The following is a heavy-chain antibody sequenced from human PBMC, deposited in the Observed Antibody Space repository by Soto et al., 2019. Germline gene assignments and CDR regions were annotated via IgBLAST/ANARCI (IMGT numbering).Heavy chain of an antibody. CDR1: GFTFSDYY. Sequence: QVPLVESGGGLVKPGGSLRLSCAASGFTFSDYYMSWIRQAPGKGLEWVSYINSSSSYTNYAESVKGRFTISRDNAKNSLYLQMNSLRAAATAVYYFARTIAAVGGRRYFDRWGRGTLVTVSS. D-gene: IGHD6-13*01. CDR2: INSSSSYT. J-gene: IGHJ2*01. V-gene: IGHV3-11*05. CDR3: ARTIAAVGGRRYFDR.